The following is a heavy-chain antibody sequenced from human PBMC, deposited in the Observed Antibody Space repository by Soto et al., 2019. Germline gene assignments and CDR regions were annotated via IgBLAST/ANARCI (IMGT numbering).Heavy chain of an antibody. J-gene: IGHJ3*01. Sequence: QVQLVQSGAEVKKPGASVKVSCKASGYSFTSYDMNWVRQAPGQGLEWMGWVNPNSGDTDYAQKFQDRVTMTTDTSIRTAYMELSSLRSEATAVYYCARVTVLPPVTGAEIFDFWGQGTMVTVSS. CDR1: GYSFTSYD. CDR2: VNPNSGDT. V-gene: IGHV1-8*01. D-gene: IGHD2-21*02. CDR3: ARVTVLPPVTGAEIFDF.